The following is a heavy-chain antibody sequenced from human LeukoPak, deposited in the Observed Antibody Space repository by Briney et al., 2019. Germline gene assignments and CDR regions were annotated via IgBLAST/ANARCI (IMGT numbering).Heavy chain of an antibody. J-gene: IGHJ3*02. Sequence: GGSLRLSCAASGFTFSSYAMHWVRQTPGKGLEWVAFISYDGNNKNYADSVKGRFAISRDNSKNTLNLQMNGLRAEDTAVYYCAKDYIYGGWGNAFDIWGQGTKVTVSS. V-gene: IGHV3-30*09. CDR1: GFTFSSYA. CDR2: ISYDGNNK. D-gene: IGHD5-18*01. CDR3: AKDYIYGGWGNAFDI.